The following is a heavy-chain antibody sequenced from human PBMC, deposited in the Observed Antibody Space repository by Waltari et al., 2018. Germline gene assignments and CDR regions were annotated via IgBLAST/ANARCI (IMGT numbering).Heavy chain of an antibody. D-gene: IGHD3-10*01. J-gene: IGHJ3*02. CDR2: IYHSGST. CDR3: AKIGGHDAFDI. Sequence: QVQLQESGPGLVKPSETLSLTCAVSGYSISSGYYWGWIRQPPGKGLEWIGSIYHSGSTYYNPSLKSRVTISVDTSKNQFSLKLSSVTAADTAVYYCAKIGGHDAFDIWGQGTMVTVSS. CDR1: GYSISSGYY. V-gene: IGHV4-38-2*01.